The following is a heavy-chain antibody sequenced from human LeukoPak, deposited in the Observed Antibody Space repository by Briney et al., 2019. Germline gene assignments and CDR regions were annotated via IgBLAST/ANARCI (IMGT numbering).Heavy chain of an antibody. D-gene: IGHD3-22*01. J-gene: IGHJ5*02. CDR3: AAWVKAHDSSAYIPSP. CDR1: GGSISSSSYY. V-gene: IGHV4-39*01. CDR2: IYYSGST. Sequence: PSETLSLTCTVSGGSISSSSYYWGWIRQPPGKGLEWIGSIYYSGSTYYNPSLKSRVTISVDTSKNQFSLKLSSVTAADTAVYYCAAWVKAHDSSAYIPSPWGQGTLVTVSS.